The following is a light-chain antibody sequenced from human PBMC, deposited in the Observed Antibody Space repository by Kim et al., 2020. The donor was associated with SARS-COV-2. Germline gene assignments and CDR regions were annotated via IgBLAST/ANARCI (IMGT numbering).Light chain of an antibody. CDR3: SSYTRSHTFV. J-gene: IGLJ1*01. CDR2: DVS. Sequence: GQSTTLSCTGTSRAFGSLNWVSWYQQHSGKAPKVLIFDVSNRPSGLSDRFFGSKSGNTASLTISGLQADDEADYYCSSYTRSHTFVFGTGTKVTVL. V-gene: IGLV2-14*03. CDR1: SRAFGSLNW.